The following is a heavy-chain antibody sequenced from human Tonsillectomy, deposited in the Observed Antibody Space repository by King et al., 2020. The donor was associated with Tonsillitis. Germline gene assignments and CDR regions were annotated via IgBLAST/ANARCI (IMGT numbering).Heavy chain of an antibody. CDR2: ISFDGTYK. V-gene: IGHV3-30-3*01. D-gene: IGHD4-17*01. CDR1: GFTFSSYA. J-gene: IGHJ6*02. CDR3: ARRDGALDYYYYGMDV. Sequence: VQLVESGGGVVQPGRFLRLSCAASGFTFSSYAMHWVRQAPGKGLEWEAAISFDGTYKSYADSMKGRFTISRDNSKNTVYLQMNSLRAEDTAVYYCARRDGALDYYYYGMDVWGQGTTVTVSS.